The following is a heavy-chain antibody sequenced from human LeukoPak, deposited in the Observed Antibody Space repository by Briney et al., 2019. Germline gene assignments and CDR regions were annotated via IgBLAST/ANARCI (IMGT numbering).Heavy chain of an antibody. CDR3: ARHWQSAPFDY. CDR2: IYYSGST. CDR1: GGSISSSSLY. V-gene: IGHV4-39*01. J-gene: IGHJ4*02. Sequence: PSETLSLTCTVSGGSISSSSLYWGWIRQPPGKGREWIGSIYYSGSTYFNPSLKSRLTISIDTSKNQFSRKLSSVTAADTAVYYCARHWQSAPFDYWGQGTLVTVSS. D-gene: IGHD6-25*01.